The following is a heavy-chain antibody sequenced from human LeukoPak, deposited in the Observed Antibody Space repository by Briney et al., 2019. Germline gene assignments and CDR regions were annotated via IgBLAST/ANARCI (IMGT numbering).Heavy chain of an antibody. CDR3: TADGYFYDRSGYQPYYYYGIDV. CDR1: GFTFTSSA. Sequence: ASVKVSCKASGFTFTSSAVQWVRQARGQRLEWIGWIVVGSGYTNYAQKFQERVSITGDMSTNTAHMELSGLRSEDTAVYYCTADGYFYDRSGYQPYYYYGIDVWGQGTTVTVSS. V-gene: IGHV1-58*01. CDR2: IVVGSGYT. J-gene: IGHJ6*02. D-gene: IGHD3-22*01.